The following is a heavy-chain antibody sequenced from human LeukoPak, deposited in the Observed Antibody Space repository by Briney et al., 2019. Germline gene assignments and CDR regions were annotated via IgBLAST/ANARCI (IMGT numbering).Heavy chain of an antibody. Sequence: GGSLRLSCAASGFTFSDYYMNWVRQAPGKGLEWVSSISSSSTIYYADSVKGRFTISRDNAKNSLYLQMNSLRAEDAAVYYCAKVAVVLNYFDYWGQGTLVTVSS. D-gene: IGHD6-19*01. V-gene: IGHV3-69-1*01. CDR3: AKVAVVLNYFDY. CDR1: GFTFSDYY. J-gene: IGHJ4*02. CDR2: ISSSSTI.